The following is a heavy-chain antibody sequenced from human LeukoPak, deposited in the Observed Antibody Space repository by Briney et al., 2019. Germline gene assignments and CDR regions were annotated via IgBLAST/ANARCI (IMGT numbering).Heavy chain of an antibody. D-gene: IGHD6-6*01. V-gene: IGHV3-23*01. CDR3: AKSGSEYSSSSVRTPFDY. Sequence: GGSLRLSCAASGFTFSSYGMNWVRQAPRKGLEWVSVISGSGGSTYYADSVKGRFTISRDNSKNTLYLQMNSLRAEDTAVYYCAKSGSEYSSSSVRTPFDYWGQGTLVTVSS. J-gene: IGHJ4*02. CDR1: GFTFSSYG. CDR2: ISGSGGST.